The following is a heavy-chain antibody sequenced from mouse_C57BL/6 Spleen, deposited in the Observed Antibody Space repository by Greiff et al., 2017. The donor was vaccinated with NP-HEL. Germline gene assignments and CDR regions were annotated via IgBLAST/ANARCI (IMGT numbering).Heavy chain of an antibody. CDR2: IDPETGGT. D-gene: IGHD2-5*01. J-gene: IGHJ3*01. CDR3: TRWPYYSNYPFAY. CDR1: GYTFTDYE. Sequence: QVQLQQSGAELVRPGASVTLSCKASGYTFTDYEMHWVKQTPVHGLEWIGAIDPETGGTAYNQKFKGKAILTADKSSSTDYMELRSLTSEDSAVYYCTRWPYYSNYPFAYWGQGTLVTVSA. V-gene: IGHV1-15*01.